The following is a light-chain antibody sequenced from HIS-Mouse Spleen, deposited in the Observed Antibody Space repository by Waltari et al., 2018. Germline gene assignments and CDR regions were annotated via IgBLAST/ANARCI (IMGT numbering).Light chain of an antibody. CDR3: CSYAGSSTFVVV. CDR1: SSDVWSYNL. J-gene: IGLJ2*01. CDR2: EGS. Sequence: QSALTQPASVSGSPGQSITISCTGTSSDVWSYNLVSWYQQHPGKAPKLMIYEGSKRPSGVSNRFSGSKSGNTASLTISGLQAEDEADYYCCSYAGSSTFVVVFGGGTKLTVL. V-gene: IGLV2-23*03.